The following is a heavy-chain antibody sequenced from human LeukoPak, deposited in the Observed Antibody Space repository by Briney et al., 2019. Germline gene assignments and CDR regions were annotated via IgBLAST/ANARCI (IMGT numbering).Heavy chain of an antibody. D-gene: IGHD1-26*01. CDR2: INWNGGST. Sequence: GGSLRLSCAASGFTFDNYGMSWIRQAPGKGLDWVSGINWNGGSTGYAASVKGRFTISRDNAKNSLYLQMNSLRAEDTALYYCARESGSHGAFDIWGQGTMVTVSS. CDR3: ARESGSHGAFDI. CDR1: GFTFDNYG. J-gene: IGHJ3*02. V-gene: IGHV3-20*04.